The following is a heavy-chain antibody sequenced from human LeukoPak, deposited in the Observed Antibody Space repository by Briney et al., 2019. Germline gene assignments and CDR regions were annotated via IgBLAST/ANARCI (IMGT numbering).Heavy chain of an antibody. Sequence: ASVKVCCKASGYTFTSYYMHWGRQAPGQGLEWMGIINPSGGSTSYAQKFQGRVTMTRDTSTSTVYMELSSLRSEDTAVYYCARAWGAATLPGPWGQGALVTVSS. CDR1: GYTFTSYY. V-gene: IGHV1-46*01. CDR3: ARAWGAATLPGP. CDR2: INPSGGST. D-gene: IGHD2-15*01. J-gene: IGHJ5*02.